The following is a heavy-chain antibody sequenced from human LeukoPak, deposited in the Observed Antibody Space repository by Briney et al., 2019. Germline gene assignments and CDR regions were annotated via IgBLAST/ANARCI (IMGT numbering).Heavy chain of an antibody. CDR3: ARGNSHGSYYFDY. J-gene: IGHJ4*02. CDR2: IYYSGST. V-gene: IGHV4-59*01. D-gene: IGHD5-18*01. CDR1: GGSISSYY. Sequence: PSETLSLTCTVSGGSISSYYWSWIRQPPGKGLEWIGYIYYSGSTNYNPSLKSRVTISVDTSKNQFSLKLSSVTAADTAVYYCARGNSHGSYYFDYWGQGTLVTVSS.